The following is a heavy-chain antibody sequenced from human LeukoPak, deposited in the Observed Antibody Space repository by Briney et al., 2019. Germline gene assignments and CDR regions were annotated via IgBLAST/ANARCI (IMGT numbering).Heavy chain of an antibody. V-gene: IGHV3-53*04. Sequence: PGGSRRLSCAASGFTVSNNYMSWVRQAPGKGLEWVSVIYSAGTTYYADSVKGRFTISRQNPENTLFLQMNSLRPEDTAVYYCARVLGYDSSGYYRGYFDYWGQGTLVTVSS. CDR1: GFTVSNNY. CDR3: ARVLGYDSSGYYRGYFDY. J-gene: IGHJ4*02. D-gene: IGHD3-22*01. CDR2: IYSAGTT.